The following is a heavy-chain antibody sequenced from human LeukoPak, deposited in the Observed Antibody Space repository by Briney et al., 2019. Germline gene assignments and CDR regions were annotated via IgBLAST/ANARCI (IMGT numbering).Heavy chain of an antibody. CDR3: ARAAKRRTTMVRGVPYYFDY. J-gene: IGHJ4*02. CDR2: IYYSGST. CDR1: GGSISSYY. D-gene: IGHD3-10*01. Sequence: SETLSLTCTVSGGSISSYYWSWIRQPPGKGLEWIGYIYYSGSTNYNPSLKSRVTISVGTSKNQFSLKLSSVTAADTAVYYCARAAKRRTTMVRGVPYYFDYWGQGTLVTVSS. V-gene: IGHV4-59*12.